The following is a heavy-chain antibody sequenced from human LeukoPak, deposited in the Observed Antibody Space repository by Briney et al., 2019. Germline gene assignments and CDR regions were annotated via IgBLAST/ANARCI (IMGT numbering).Heavy chain of an antibody. CDR1: GFTFTNYA. J-gene: IGHJ4*02. CDR3: AKDGD. V-gene: IGHV3-23*01. Sequence: GGSLRLSCEASGFTFTNYAMSWVRQAQGKGLEWVSAITTGGGSTYYADFVRGRFTISRDNSKNTLYLQMSSLRAEDTAVYYCAKDGDWGQGTLVTVSS. D-gene: IGHD3-16*01. CDR2: ITTGGGST.